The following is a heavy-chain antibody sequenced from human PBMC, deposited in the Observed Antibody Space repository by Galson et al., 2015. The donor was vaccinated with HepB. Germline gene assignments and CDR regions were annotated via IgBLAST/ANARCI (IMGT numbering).Heavy chain of an antibody. D-gene: IGHD3-22*01. V-gene: IGHV1-18*01. Sequence: SVKVSCKASGYTFTSYGISWVRQAPGQGLEWMGWISAYNGNTNYAQKLQGRVTMTTDTSTSTAYMELRSLRSDDTAVYYCARGGGYYDSSGYYFTNWFDPGAREPRSPSPQ. CDR3: ARGGGYYDSSGYYFTNWFDP. CDR1: GYTFTSYG. J-gene: IGHJ5*02. CDR2: ISAYNGNT.